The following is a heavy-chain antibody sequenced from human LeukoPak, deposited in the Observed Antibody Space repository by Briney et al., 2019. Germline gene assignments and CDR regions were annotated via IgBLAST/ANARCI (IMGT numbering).Heavy chain of an antibody. Sequence: SETLSLTCSVSGGSISSGDYYWSWIRQHPGKGLEWIGYIHYSGSTYYSPSLKSRVTISVDTSKKQFSLKLSSVTAADTAVYYCARVGVAAKSSRYFDYWGQGTLVTVSS. CDR2: IHYSGST. CDR3: ARVGVAAKSSRYFDY. D-gene: IGHD2-15*01. V-gene: IGHV4-31*03. J-gene: IGHJ4*02. CDR1: GGSISSGDYY.